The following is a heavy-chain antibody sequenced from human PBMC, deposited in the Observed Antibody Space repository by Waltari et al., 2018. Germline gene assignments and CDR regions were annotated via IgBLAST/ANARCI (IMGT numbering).Heavy chain of an antibody. CDR3: ARQDCRGGSCYSNWFDP. D-gene: IGHD2-15*01. V-gene: IGHV4-39*01. CDR2: IYYSGST. Sequence: QLQLQESGPGLVKPSETLSLTCTVSGGSISSSSYYWGWIRQPPGKGLEWIGSIYYSGSTYYNPSLKSRGTISVDTSKNQFSLKLSSVTAADTAVYYCARQDCRGGSCYSNWFDPWGQGTLVTVSS. CDR1: GGSISSSSYY. J-gene: IGHJ5*02.